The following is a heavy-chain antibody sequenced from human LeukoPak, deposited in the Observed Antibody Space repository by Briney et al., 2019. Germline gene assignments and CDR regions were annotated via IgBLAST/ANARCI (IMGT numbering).Heavy chain of an antibody. V-gene: IGHV1-46*01. D-gene: IGHD3-22*01. Sequence: ASVKVSCKAFGYTFTSYYMHWVRQAPGQGLEWMGIINPSGGSTSYAQKFQGRVTMTRDTSTSTVYMELSSLRSEDTAVYYCARGTQQYYYDSSGYVDYWGLGTLVTVSS. CDR1: GYTFTSYY. CDR2: INPSGGST. CDR3: ARGTQQYYYDSSGYVDY. J-gene: IGHJ4*02.